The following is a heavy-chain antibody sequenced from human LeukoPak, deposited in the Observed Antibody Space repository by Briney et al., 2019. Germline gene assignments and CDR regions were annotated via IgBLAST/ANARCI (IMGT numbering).Heavy chain of an antibody. CDR3: ARAHYDTGSYLRKALDF. CDR2: TYYRSKWYN. D-gene: IGHD3-9*01. Sequence: SQTLSLTCAISGDSVSSISAAWNWLRQSPSRGLEWLGRTYYRSKWYNDYALSVKSRITINPDTSKNQFSLQLSSMTPEDTAVYFCARAHYDTGSYLRKALDFWGQGTLVTVSS. CDR1: GDSVSSISAA. J-gene: IGHJ4*02. V-gene: IGHV6-1*01.